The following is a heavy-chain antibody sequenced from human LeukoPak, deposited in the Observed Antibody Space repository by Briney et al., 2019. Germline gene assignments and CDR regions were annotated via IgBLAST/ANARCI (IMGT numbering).Heavy chain of an antibody. D-gene: IGHD2-15*01. V-gene: IGHV3-21*01. CDR1: GFTFSSYS. CDR3: ARHPVVVAATGDYYYYMDV. J-gene: IGHJ6*03. Sequence: PGGSLRLSCAASGFTFSSYSMNWVRQAPGKGLEWVSSIGSGGDYIYYADSVKGRFTISRDNAKNSLYLQMNSLRAEDTAVYYCARHPVVVAATGDYYYYMDVWGTGTTVTVSS. CDR2: IGSGGDYI.